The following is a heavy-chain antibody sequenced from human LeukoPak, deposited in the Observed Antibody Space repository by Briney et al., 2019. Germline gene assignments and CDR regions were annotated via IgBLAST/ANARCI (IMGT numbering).Heavy chain of an antibody. CDR2: ISSDGNVK. J-gene: IGHJ4*02. CDR1: GFTFTDYA. D-gene: IGHD3-9*01. CDR3: ARDLTYGARFDY. V-gene: IGHV3-30*04. Sequence: GGSLRLSCVGSGFTFTDYAIHWLRQAPGKGMESVAFISSDGNVKFYPDSLKGRITISRDNFRNTVSLEMSTLRPEDTALYYCARDLTYGARFDYWGQGTLVTVSS.